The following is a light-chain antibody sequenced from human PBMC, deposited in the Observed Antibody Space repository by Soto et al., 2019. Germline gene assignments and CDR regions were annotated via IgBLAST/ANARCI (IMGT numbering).Light chain of an antibody. CDR3: LLSYSGSYGV. V-gene: IGLV7-46*01. Sequence: QAVVTQEPSLTVSPGGTITLTCDSSTGAVTSGHYPYWFQQKPGQAPRTLIADTNNRFSWTPARFSGSLLGGKATLTLSGAQPEDEAEYFCLLSYSGSYGVFGGGTKLTVL. CDR1: TGAVTSGHY. J-gene: IGLJ3*02. CDR2: DTN.